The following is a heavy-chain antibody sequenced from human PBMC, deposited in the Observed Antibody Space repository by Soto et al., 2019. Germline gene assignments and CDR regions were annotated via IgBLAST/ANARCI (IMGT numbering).Heavy chain of an antibody. CDR1: GDSVSNNIAT. D-gene: IGHD3-3*01. J-gene: IGHJ5*02. V-gene: IGHV6-1*01. Sequence: QVQLQQSGPGLVKPSQTLSLTCAISGDSVSNNIATWNWIRQSPSRGLEWLGRTYYTSKWYNDYPVSVKSRITINPDTSKNQFSLQLNSVTPEDTAVYYCARAGFPPNWFDPWGQGTLVTVSS. CDR3: ARAGFPPNWFDP. CDR2: TYYTSKWYN.